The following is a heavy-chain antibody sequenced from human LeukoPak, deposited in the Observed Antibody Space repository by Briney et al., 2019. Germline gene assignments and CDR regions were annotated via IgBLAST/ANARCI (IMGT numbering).Heavy chain of an antibody. CDR1: GYTFTSYG. V-gene: IGHV1-18*01. CDR3: ARAPYCSSTSCYWGSDFDY. Sequence: ASVKVSCKASGYTFTSYGISWVRQPPGQGLEWMGWISAYNGNTNYAQKLQGRVTMTTDTSTSTAYMELRSLRSDDTAVYYCARAPYCSSTSCYWGSDFDYWGQGTLVTVSS. J-gene: IGHJ4*02. D-gene: IGHD2-2*01. CDR2: ISAYNGNT.